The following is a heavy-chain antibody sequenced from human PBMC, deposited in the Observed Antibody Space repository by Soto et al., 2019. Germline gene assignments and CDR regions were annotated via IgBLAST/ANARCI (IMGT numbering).Heavy chain of an antibody. D-gene: IGHD1-26*01. V-gene: IGHV4-59*01. CDR3: ARARYYGAKNDF. CDR1: GDSISGYY. Sequence: QVRLQESGPGLVKPSETLSLTCTVSGDSISGYYWSWIRQPPGKRPEWLGCIYSSGSTKYNPSLRSRVTLSIDTPRSQFSLRLSSVTVADTAVYYCARARYYGAKNDFWGQGTRVTVSS. J-gene: IGHJ4*02. CDR2: IYSSGST.